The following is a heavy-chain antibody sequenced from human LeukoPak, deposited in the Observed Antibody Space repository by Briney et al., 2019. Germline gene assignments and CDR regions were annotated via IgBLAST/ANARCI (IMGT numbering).Heavy chain of an antibody. CDR2: INHSGST. CDR1: GGSFSGYY. D-gene: IGHD3-3*01. J-gene: IGHJ5*02. CDR3: AREPLWSGFINWFDP. Sequence: SETLFLTCAVYGGSFSGYYWSWIRQPPGKGLEWIGEINHSGSTNYNPSLKSRVTISVDTSKNQFSLKLSSVTAADTAVYYCAREPLWSGFINWFDPWGQGTLVTVSS. V-gene: IGHV4-34*01.